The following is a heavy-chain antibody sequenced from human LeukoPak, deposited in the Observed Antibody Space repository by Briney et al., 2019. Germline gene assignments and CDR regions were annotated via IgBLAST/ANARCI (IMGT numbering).Heavy chain of an antibody. V-gene: IGHV3-7*01. J-gene: IGHJ4*02. Sequence: GGSLRLSCAASGFTFSSYWVSWVRQAQGKGLEWVANIKQDGSKKYYVDSVKGRFTISRDNAKNSLYLQMNSLRAEDTDVYYCATDLRGWYGGYWGQGTLVTVSS. D-gene: IGHD6-19*01. CDR3: ATDLRGWYGGY. CDR2: IKQDGSKK. CDR1: GFTFSSYW.